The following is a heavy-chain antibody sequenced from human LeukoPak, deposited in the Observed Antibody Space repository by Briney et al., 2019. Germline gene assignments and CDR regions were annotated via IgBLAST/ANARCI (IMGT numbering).Heavy chain of an antibody. Sequence: GGSLRLSCAASGFTFSNYGMHWVRQAPGKGLEWVAVISYDGSNKYYTDSVKGRFTISRDNSKNALYLQMNSLRAEDTAVYYCAKDRTAGYDGLVDYWGQGTLVTVSS. CDR3: AKDRTAGYDGLVDY. D-gene: IGHD5-12*01. CDR2: ISYDGSNK. V-gene: IGHV3-30*18. J-gene: IGHJ4*02. CDR1: GFTFSNYG.